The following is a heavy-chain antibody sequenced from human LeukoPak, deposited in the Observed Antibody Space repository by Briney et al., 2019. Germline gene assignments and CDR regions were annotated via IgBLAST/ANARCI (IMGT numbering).Heavy chain of an antibody. CDR1: GYTFTNYY. D-gene: IGHD6-13*01. CDR2: INPSGGST. V-gene: IGHV1-46*01. J-gene: IGHJ4*02. Sequence: ASVKVSCKASGYTFTNYYMHWVRQAPGQGLEWMGIINPSGGSTFYAQKFQGRVTMTRDTSTSTVYMELSSLRSEDSAVYYCARAYSGSIAAAGTADYWGQGTLVTVSS. CDR3: ARAYSGSIAAAGTADY.